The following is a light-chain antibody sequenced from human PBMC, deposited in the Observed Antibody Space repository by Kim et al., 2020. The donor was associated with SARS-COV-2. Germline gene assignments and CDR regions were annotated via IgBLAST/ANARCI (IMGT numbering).Light chain of an antibody. CDR3: QSYDSSTLNWV. CDR1: SGSIASNY. V-gene: IGLV6-57*04. Sequence: NFMLTQPHSVSESPGKTVTISCTRSSGSIASNYVQWYQQRPGSAPTTVIYEDNQRPSGVPDRFSGSIDSSSNSASLTISGLKTEDEADYYCQSYDSSTLNWVFGGGTKVTVL. J-gene: IGLJ3*02. CDR2: EDN.